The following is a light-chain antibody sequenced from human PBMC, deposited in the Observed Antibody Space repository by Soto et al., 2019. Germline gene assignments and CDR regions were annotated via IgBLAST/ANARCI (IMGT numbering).Light chain of an antibody. J-gene: IGKJ4*01. CDR3: QQADTFPLT. CDR2: DAS. Sequence: DIQMTQSPSSVSASVGDRVTITCRASQGISSWVGWYQQKPGRAPNLLIYDASSLQSGVTSRFSGSGSGTEFTLTISSLQPEDFATYYCQQADTFPLTFGGGTKVEIK. CDR1: QGISSW. V-gene: IGKV1-12*01.